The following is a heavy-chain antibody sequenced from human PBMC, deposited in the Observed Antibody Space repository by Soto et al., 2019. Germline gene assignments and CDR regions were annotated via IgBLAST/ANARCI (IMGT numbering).Heavy chain of an antibody. Sequence: PSEITSLTWRVSGGSSASSSYYFGGIRHPPWKGLEWIGSLYYPGTANDNSSLKSRVTISADKSQNQFSLRLSSVNAADTAVYYRGDYCSRSHCYHRFDPWAQATLLTVSS. V-gene: IGHV4-39*03. CDR3: GDYCSRSHCYHRFDP. D-gene: IGHD2-2*01. CDR2: LYYPGTA. J-gene: IGHJ5*02. CDR1: GGSSASSSYY.